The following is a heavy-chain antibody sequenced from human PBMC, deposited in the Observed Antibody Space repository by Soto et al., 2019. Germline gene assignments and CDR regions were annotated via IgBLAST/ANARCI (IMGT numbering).Heavy chain of an antibody. V-gene: IGHV4-59*08. J-gene: IGHJ5*02. Sequence: QVQLQESGPGLVKPSETLSLTCTVSGGSISSYYWSWIRQPPGKGLEWIGYIYYSGSTNYNPSLKSRVTRSVDTSKNQFSLKLSSVTAADTAVYYCARHYDILTGYYNWFDPWGQGTLVTVSS. CDR3: ARHYDILTGYYNWFDP. CDR2: IYYSGST. D-gene: IGHD3-9*01. CDR1: GGSISSYY.